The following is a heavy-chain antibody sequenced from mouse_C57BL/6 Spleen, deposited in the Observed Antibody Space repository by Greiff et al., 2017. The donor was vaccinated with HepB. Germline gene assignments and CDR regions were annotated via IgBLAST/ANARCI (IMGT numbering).Heavy chain of an antibody. CDR3: TRIYYDYDYAMDY. CDR2: ISSGGDYI. D-gene: IGHD2-4*01. Sequence: EVQGVESGEGLVKPGGSLKLSCAASGFTFSSYAMSWVRQTPEKRLEWVAYISSGGDYIYYADTVKGRFTISRDNARNTLYLQMSSLKSEDTAMYYCTRIYYDYDYAMDYWGQGTSVTVSS. V-gene: IGHV5-9-1*02. CDR1: GFTFSSYA. J-gene: IGHJ4*01.